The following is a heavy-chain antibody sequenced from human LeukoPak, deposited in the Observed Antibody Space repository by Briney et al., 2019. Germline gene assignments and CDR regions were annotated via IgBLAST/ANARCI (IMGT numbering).Heavy chain of an antibody. D-gene: IGHD2-2*02. V-gene: IGHV4-34*01. CDR2: INHSGST. J-gene: IGHJ5*02. CDR3: ARDLGYCSSTSCYKGWFDP. CDR1: GGSFSGYY. Sequence: PSETLSLTCAVYGGSFSGYYWSWTRQPPGKGLEWIGEINHSGSTNYNPSLKSRVTISVDTSKNQFSLKLSSVTAADTAVYYCARDLGYCSSTSCYKGWFDPWGQGTLVTVSS.